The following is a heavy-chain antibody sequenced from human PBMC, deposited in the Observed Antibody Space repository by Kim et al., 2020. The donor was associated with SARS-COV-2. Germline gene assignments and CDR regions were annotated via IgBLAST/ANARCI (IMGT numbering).Heavy chain of an antibody. D-gene: IGHD2-15*01. Sequence: GEPLKISCKGSGYSFTSYWISWVRQMPGKGLEWMGRIDPSDSYTNYSPSFQGHVTISADKSISTAYLQWSSLKASYTAMYYCARRHCSGGSCEIYYFDYWGQGTLVTVSS. CDR1: GYSFTSYW. J-gene: IGHJ4*02. V-gene: IGHV5-10-1*01. CDR3: ARRHCSGGSCEIYYFDY. CDR2: IDPSDSYT.